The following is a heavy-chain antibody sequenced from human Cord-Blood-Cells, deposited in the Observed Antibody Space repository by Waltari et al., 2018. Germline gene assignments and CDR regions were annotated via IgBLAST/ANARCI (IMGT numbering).Heavy chain of an antibody. CDR1: GGTFSSYA. V-gene: IGHV1-69*06. CDR3: ARDLPPYGSGSYYTGYWYFDL. J-gene: IGHJ2*01. Sequence: QVQLVQSGAEVKKPGSSVKVSCKASGGTFSSYAISWVRQAPGQGLEWMGGIIPIFGTANYAQKFQGRVTITADKSTSTAYMELSSLRSEDTAVYYCARDLPPYGSGSYYTGYWYFDLWGRGTLVTVSS. CDR2: IIPIFGTA. D-gene: IGHD3-10*01.